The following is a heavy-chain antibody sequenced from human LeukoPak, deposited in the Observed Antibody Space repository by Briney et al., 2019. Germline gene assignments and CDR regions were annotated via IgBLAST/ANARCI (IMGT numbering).Heavy chain of an antibody. CDR2: NSSSGSSI. CDR3: ASAIYGSGSYYTPVDY. J-gene: IGHJ4*02. V-gene: IGHV3-48*03. D-gene: IGHD3-10*01. CDR1: GLTFSSYD. Sequence: GGSLRLSCVASGLTFSSYDMNWVRQAPGRGLEWVSFNSSSGSSIHYADSVKGRFSISRDNAKNSLYLQMNSLRAEDTALYYCASAIYGSGSYYTPVDYWGQGTLVTVSS.